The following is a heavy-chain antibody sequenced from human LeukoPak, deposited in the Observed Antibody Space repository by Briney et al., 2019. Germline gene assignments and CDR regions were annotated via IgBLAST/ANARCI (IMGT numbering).Heavy chain of an antibody. D-gene: IGHD2-2*01. J-gene: IGHJ4*02. V-gene: IGHV1-2*02. CDR3: ASVWGLGYCSSTGCSPEGY. CDR2: INPNSGGT. Sequence: GASVKLSCKASGYTFTGYYMHWVRQAPGQGLEWMGWINPNSGGTNYAQKFQGRVTMTTDTSISTAYKELGLLRSDVTAVYYCASVWGLGYCSSTGCSPEGYWGQGNLVTVSS. CDR1: GYTFTGYY.